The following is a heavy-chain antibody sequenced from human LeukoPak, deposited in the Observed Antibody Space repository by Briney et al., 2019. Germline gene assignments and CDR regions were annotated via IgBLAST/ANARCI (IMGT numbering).Heavy chain of an antibody. J-gene: IGHJ4*02. CDR1: GYTLTSYY. V-gene: IGHV1-46*01. Sequence: GASVKVSCKASGYTLTSYYMHWMRQAPGQGLEWVGIINPSSGSTSYAQKFQGRVTMTRDTSTSTVYMELSSLRSEDTAVYYCARGRYNPSYYFDYWGQGPLVTVSS. CDR2: INPSSGST. D-gene: IGHD5-24*01. CDR3: ARGRYNPSYYFDY.